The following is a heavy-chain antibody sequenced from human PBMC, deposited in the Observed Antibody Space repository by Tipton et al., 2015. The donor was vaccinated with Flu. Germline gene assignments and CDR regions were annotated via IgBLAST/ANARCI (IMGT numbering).Heavy chain of an antibody. CDR3: TRSFDLLTVFHDH. J-gene: IGHJ4*02. Sequence: PLRLSCAASGLTFSNYWMSWVRQAPGKGLEWVAVISFDGSITHYAESFQGRFTISRDNSKGFLFLQMDRVRPDDTATYYCTRSFDLLTVFHDHWGQGTRVTVAS. CDR1: GLTFSNYW. CDR2: ISFDGSIT. D-gene: IGHD3-9*01. V-gene: IGHV3-30-3*01.